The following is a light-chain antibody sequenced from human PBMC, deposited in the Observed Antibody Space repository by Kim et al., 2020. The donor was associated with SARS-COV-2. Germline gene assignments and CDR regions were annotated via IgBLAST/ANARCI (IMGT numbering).Light chain of an antibody. CDR1: KVGDKY. Sequence: PGQTASITCSGDKVGDKYACWYQQKPGQSPVLVIYQDSKRPSGIPERFSGSNSGNTATLTISGTQAMDEADYYCQAWDSSTPNWVFGGGTQLTVL. J-gene: IGLJ3*02. CDR3: QAWDSSTPNWV. CDR2: QDS. V-gene: IGLV3-1*01.